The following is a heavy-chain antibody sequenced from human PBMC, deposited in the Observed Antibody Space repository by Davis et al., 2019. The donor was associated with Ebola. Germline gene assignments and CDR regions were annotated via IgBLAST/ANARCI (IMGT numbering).Heavy chain of an antibody. Sequence: SGPTLVKPTQTLTLTCTFSGFSLSTRGVGVGWIRQPPGKALEWLGYTYGNEDKGYTPSLKSRLTINEDTSRNQVVLTMTNMDPVDTATYYCAHRRNLAYVDGSGTFYNYFHPWGQGTLVTVSS. CDR3: AHRRNLAYVDGSGTFYNYFHP. D-gene: IGHD3-22*01. CDR1: GFSLSTRGVG. CDR2: TYGNEDK. J-gene: IGHJ5*02. V-gene: IGHV2-5*01.